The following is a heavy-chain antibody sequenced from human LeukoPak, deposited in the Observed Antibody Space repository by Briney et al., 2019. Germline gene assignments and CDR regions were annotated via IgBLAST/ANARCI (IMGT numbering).Heavy chain of an antibody. D-gene: IGHD3-22*01. CDR1: GYTFTDYY. CDR3: ARGHNSGYSNSLDP. CDR2: INPNSGGT. V-gene: IGHV1-2*02. J-gene: IGHJ5*02. Sequence: ASLQVSCKASGYTFTDYYIHWVRQAPGRGLESMGWINPNSGGTNYAPKFQSRVTMTTDTSTRTAFMDLSRLTSDDTAVYYCARGHNSGYSNSLDPWGQGTLVTVSS.